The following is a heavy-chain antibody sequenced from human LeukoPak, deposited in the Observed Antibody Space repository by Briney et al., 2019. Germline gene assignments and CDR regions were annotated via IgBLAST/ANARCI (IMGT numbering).Heavy chain of an antibody. Sequence: GGSLRLSCAASGFTFSTYNMNWVRQAPGQGLEWVSAISASGVSTYYADPVKRRFTISRDNSKNTLYLQMTSLRAEDTAVYYCANNQLLSFDYWGQGTLVTVSS. D-gene: IGHD2-2*01. CDR2: ISASGVST. CDR3: ANNQLLSFDY. CDR1: GFTFSTYN. V-gene: IGHV3-23*01. J-gene: IGHJ4*02.